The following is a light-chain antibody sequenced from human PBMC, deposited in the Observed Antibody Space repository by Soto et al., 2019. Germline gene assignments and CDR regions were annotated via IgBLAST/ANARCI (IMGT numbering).Light chain of an antibody. CDR2: DAN. J-gene: IGLJ3*02. Sequence: QSALTQPASESGSPGQSITISCTGSSSDVGGYNYVSWYQQHPGKAPKLIIYDANNRPSGVSDRFSGSKSGNTASLTISGLQAEDEADYYCSSYTSSSTLGVFGGGTKLTVL. CDR1: SSDVGGYNY. CDR3: SSYTSSSTLGV. V-gene: IGLV2-14*03.